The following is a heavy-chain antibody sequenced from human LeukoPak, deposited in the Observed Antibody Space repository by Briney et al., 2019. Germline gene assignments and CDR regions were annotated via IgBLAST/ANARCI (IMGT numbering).Heavy chain of an antibody. CDR2: IRYDGSNK. V-gene: IGHV3-30*02. D-gene: IGHD6-13*01. Sequence: GGSLRLSCAASGFTFSSYGMHWVRQAPGKGLEWVAFIRYDGSNKYYADSVKGRFTISRDNSKNTLYLQMNSLRAEDTAVYYCARDRRSSSSGYDPWGQGTLVTVSS. J-gene: IGHJ5*02. CDR1: GFTFSSYG. CDR3: ARDRRSSSSGYDP.